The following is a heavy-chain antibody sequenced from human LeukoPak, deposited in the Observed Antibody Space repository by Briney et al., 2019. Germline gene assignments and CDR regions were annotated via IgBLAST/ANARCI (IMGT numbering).Heavy chain of an antibody. V-gene: IGHV1-46*01. CDR2: INPSGGST. D-gene: IGHD6-19*01. CDR1: GYTFTSYY. CDR3: ARGSSGWYSVAY. Sequence: ASVKVSCKASGYTFTSYYMYWVRQTPGQGLEWMGIINPSGGSTSYAQKFQGRVTMTRDTSTSTVYMELSSLRSEDTAVYYCARGSSGWYSVAYWGQGTLVTVSS. J-gene: IGHJ4*02.